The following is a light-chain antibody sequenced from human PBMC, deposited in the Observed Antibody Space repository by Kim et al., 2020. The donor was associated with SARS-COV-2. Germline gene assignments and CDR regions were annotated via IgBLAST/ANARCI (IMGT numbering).Light chain of an antibody. CDR1: KLGDKY. CDR3: QAWDSSVV. Sequence: VSVSPGQTASITCSGDKLGDKYTCWYQQKPGQSPVLVIYQDTKRPSGIPERFSGSNSGNTATLTISGTQAMDEADYYCQAWDSSVVFGGGTQLTVL. V-gene: IGLV3-1*01. J-gene: IGLJ2*01. CDR2: QDT.